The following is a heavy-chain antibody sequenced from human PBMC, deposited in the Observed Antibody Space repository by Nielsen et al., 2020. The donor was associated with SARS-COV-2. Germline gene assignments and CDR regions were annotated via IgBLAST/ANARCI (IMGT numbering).Heavy chain of an antibody. CDR3: ARHTYYYDTTGYKHLDY. Sequence: GESLKISCKGSGYSFISYWIGWVRQMPGKGLEWMGIIYPGDSGTRYSPSFQGQVTMSADKSTSTAYLQWSSLKASDTAMYYCARHTYYYDTTGYKHLDYWGQGTLVTVSS. CDR2: IYPGDSGT. CDR1: GYSFISYW. V-gene: IGHV5-51*01. D-gene: IGHD3-22*01. J-gene: IGHJ4*02.